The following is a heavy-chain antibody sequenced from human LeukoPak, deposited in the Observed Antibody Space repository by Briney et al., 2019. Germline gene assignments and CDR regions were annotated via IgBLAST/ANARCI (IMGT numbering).Heavy chain of an antibody. CDR1: GFTFSSYA. V-gene: IGHV3-23*01. D-gene: IGHD2-2*01. Sequence: PGGSLRLSCAASGFTFSSYAMSWVRQAPGKGLEWVSAISGSGGSTYYADSVKGRFTISRDNSKNTLYLQMNSLRAEDTAVYYCASPHCSSTSCYYGYYGVDVWGQGTTVTVSS. CDR3: ASPHCSSTSCYYGYYGVDV. CDR2: ISGSGGST. J-gene: IGHJ6*02.